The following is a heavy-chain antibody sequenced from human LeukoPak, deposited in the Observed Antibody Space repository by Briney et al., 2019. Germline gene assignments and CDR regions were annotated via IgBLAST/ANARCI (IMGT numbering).Heavy chain of an antibody. CDR1: GFTFSSYA. D-gene: IGHD6-19*01. CDR2: ISGSGGST. Sequence: PAGGSLRLSCAASGFTFSSYAMSWVRQAPGKGLEWVSAISGSGGSTYYADSVKSRFTISRDNSKNTLYLQMNSLRAEDTAVYYCAKTSYHSSGWYYFDYWGQGTLVTVSS. V-gene: IGHV3-23*01. CDR3: AKTSYHSSGWYYFDY. J-gene: IGHJ4*02.